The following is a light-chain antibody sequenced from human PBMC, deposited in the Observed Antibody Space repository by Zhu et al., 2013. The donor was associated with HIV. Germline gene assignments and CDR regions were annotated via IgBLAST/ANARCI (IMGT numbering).Light chain of an antibody. CDR2: EVS. CDR1: SSDVGGYNY. Sequence: QSALTQPPSASGSPGQSVTISCTGTSSDVGGYNYVSWYQQHPGKAPKLMIYEVSKRPSGVPDRFSGSKSGNTASLTVSGLQAEDEADYYCCSYAAGNNPVFGGGTKLTVL. CDR3: CSYAAGNNPV. V-gene: IGLV2-8*01. J-gene: IGLJ2*01.